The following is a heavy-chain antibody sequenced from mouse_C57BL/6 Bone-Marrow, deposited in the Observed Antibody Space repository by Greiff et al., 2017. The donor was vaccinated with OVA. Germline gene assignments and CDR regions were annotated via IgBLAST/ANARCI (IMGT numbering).Heavy chain of an antibody. CDR1: GYTFTSYW. D-gene: IGHD1-1*01. CDR2: IDPSDSYT. Sequence: QVQLQQPGAELVMPGASVKLSCKASGYTFTSYWMHWVKQRPGQGLEWIGEIDPSDSYTNYNQKFKGKSTLTVDKSSSTAYMQLSSLTSEDSAVYDCAREEGYGSSGFDYWGQGTTLTVSS. J-gene: IGHJ2*01. CDR3: AREEGYGSSGFDY. V-gene: IGHV1-69*01.